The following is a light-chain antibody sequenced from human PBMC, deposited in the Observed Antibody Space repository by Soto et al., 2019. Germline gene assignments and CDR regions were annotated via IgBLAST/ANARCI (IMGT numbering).Light chain of an antibody. J-gene: IGKJ1*01. Sequence: DVVMTQSPLSLPVTPGEPASISCRSSQSLLHSNGYNYLDWYLQKPGQSPQLLIYLGFNRASGAPDRFNGSGSGTDFTLNINRVEAEDVGVYYCMQALQTPLTFGQGTKVEIK. CDR3: MQALQTPLT. CDR2: LGF. V-gene: IGKV2-28*01. CDR1: QSLLHSNGYNY.